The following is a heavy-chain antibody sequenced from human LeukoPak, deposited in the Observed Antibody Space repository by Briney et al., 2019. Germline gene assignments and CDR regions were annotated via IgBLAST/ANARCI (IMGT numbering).Heavy chain of an antibody. J-gene: IGHJ4*02. CDR2: IYNSGST. D-gene: IGHD6-19*01. Sequence: SETLSLTCTVSVGSISSHYWSWIRQPPGKGLEWIGYIYNSGSTSYNPSLKSRVTISVDTSKNQFSLKLSSVTAADTAVYYCARSKQWPTTFDYWGQGTLVTVSS. V-gene: IGHV4-59*11. CDR3: ARSKQWPTTFDY. CDR1: VGSISSHY.